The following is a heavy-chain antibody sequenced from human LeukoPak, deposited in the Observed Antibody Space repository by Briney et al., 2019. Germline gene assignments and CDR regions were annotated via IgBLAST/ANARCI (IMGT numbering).Heavy chain of an antibody. CDR2: ISYDGSNK. J-gene: IGHJ4*02. V-gene: IGHV3-30*03. Sequence: GGSLRLSCAASGFTFSSYSMNWVRQAPGKGLEWVAVISYDGSNKYYADSVKGRFTISRDNSKNTLYLQMNSLRAEDTAVYYCADRDYWGQGTLATVSS. CDR1: GFTFSSYS. CDR3: ADRDY.